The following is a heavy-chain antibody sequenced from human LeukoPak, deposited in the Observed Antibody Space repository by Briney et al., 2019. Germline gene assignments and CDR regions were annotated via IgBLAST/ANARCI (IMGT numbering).Heavy chain of an antibody. V-gene: IGHV3-53*01. Sequence: GGSLRLLCAASGFTVSSNYMSWVRQAPGEGLEWVSVIYSGGSTYDADSVKGRFNISRDNSKNPLYLQMNSLRAEDTAVYYCARIYDSSGYYFHYYYYGMDVWGQGTTVTVSS. D-gene: IGHD3-22*01. CDR1: GFTVSSNY. J-gene: IGHJ6*02. CDR2: IYSGGST. CDR3: ARIYDSSGYYFHYYYYGMDV.